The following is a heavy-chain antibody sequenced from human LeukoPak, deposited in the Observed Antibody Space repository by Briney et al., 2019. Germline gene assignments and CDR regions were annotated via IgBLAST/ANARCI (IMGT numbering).Heavy chain of an antibody. CDR2: INPNSGGT. CDR1: GYTFTGYY. V-gene: IGHV1-2*02. J-gene: IGHJ4*02. CDR3: ARRPSVWLVTVDY. Sequence: ASVKVSCKASGYTFTGYYMHWVRQAPGQGLEWMGWINPNSGGTNYAQKLQGRVTMTTDTSTSTAYMELRSLRSDDTAVYYCARRPSVWLVTVDYWGQGTLVTVSS. D-gene: IGHD6-19*01.